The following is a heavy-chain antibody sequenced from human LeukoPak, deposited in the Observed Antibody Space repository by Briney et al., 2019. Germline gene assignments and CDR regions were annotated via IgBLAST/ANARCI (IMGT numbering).Heavy chain of an antibody. CDR1: GFIFSSYN. CDR2: ISNGGGYI. J-gene: IGHJ4*02. Sequence: GGSLRLSCAASGFIFSSYNMNWVRQAPGKRLEWVSSISNGGGYIYYEDSVKGRFTISRDNAKNSLYLQMNSLRAEDTAVYYCARAGLYSGSGLDYWGQGTLVTVSS. V-gene: IGHV3-21*01. CDR3: ARAGLYSGSGLDY. D-gene: IGHD5-12*01.